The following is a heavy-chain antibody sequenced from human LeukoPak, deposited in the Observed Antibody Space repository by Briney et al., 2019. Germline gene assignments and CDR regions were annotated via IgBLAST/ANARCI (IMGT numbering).Heavy chain of an antibody. CDR3: ARGYYYDSSGYYPFDY. J-gene: IGHJ4*02. V-gene: IGHV3-11*01. D-gene: IGHD3-22*01. Sequence: PGGSLRLSCAASGFTFSDYYMSWIRQAPGKGPEWVAYISSSGSTIYYADSVKGRFTISRDNAKNSLYLQMNSLRAEDTAVYYCARGYYYDSSGYYPFDYWGQGTLVTVSS. CDR1: GFTFSDYY. CDR2: ISSSGSTI.